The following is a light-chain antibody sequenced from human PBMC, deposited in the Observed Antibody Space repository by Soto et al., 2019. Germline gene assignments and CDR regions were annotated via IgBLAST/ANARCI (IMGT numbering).Light chain of an antibody. Sequence: QSMLTQPASVSGSPGQSVAISCKGVRTDVADGYDYVSWYQQHPGKAPKLMIYDVSNRPSGVSNRFSGSKSGNTASLTISGPQAEDEADYYCSSYTSSSTLEVFGTGTKVTVL. CDR1: RTDVADGYDY. J-gene: IGLJ1*01. CDR3: SSYTSSSTLEV. V-gene: IGLV2-14*03. CDR2: DVS.